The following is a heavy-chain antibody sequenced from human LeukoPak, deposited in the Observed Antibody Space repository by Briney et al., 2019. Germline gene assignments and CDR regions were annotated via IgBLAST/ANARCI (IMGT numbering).Heavy chain of an antibody. J-gene: IGHJ4*02. D-gene: IGHD6-13*01. CDR1: GFTFSSYG. V-gene: IGHV3-30*06. CDR3: ARDITAAGHFDY. CDR2: ISYDGSNK. Sequence: GGSLRLSCAASGFTFSSYGMHWVRQAPGKGLEWVAVISYDGSNKYYADSVKGRFTISRDNSKNTLHLQMNSLRAEDTAVYYCARDITAAGHFDYWGQGTLVTVSS.